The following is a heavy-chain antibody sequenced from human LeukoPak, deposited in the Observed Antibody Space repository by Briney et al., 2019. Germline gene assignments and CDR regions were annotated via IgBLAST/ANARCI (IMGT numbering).Heavy chain of an antibody. Sequence: SGTLSLTCAVSGGSISSSNWWSWVRQPPGKGLEWIGEIYHSGNTNYNPSLKSRVTISVDKSKNQFSLKLSSVTAADTALYYCARGIGELPLDAFDIWGQGTMVTVSS. V-gene: IGHV4-4*02. CDR3: ARGIGELPLDAFDI. CDR1: GGSISSSNW. J-gene: IGHJ3*02. CDR2: IYHSGNT. D-gene: IGHD3-10*01.